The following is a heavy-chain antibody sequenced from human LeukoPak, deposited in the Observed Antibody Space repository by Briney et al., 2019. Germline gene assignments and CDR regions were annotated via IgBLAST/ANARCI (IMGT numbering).Heavy chain of an antibody. J-gene: IGHJ4*02. CDR3: ARDRIQLWSYES. D-gene: IGHD5-18*01. CDR1: GGTFSSYA. V-gene: IGHV1-69*04. CDR2: IIPILGIA. Sequence: SVKVSCKASGGTFSSYAISWVRQAPGQGLEWMGRIIPILGIANYAQKFQGRVTITADKSTSTAYMELSSLRSADTAVYYCARDRIQLWSYESWGQGTLVTVSS.